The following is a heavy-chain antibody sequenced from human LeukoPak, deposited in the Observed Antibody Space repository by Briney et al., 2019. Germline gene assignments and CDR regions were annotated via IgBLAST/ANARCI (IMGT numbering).Heavy chain of an antibody. V-gene: IGHV4-39*07. J-gene: IGHJ4*02. CDR2: IYLSGST. CDR1: GGSISSGGYY. D-gene: IGHD3-22*01. CDR3: ARVRYYDSSGYYGVFDY. Sequence: SQTLSLTCTVSGGSISSGGYYWSWIRQPPGKGLEWIGSIYLSGSTYYNPSLKSRVTISVDTSKNQFSLKLSSVTAADTAVYYCARVRYYDSSGYYGVFDYWGQGTLVTVSS.